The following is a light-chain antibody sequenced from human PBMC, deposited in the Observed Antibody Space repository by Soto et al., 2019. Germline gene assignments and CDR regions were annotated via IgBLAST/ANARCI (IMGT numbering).Light chain of an antibody. CDR3: SVWDDSLNGWV. CDR1: NSNIGSHT. CDR2: SNN. Sequence: QSVLTQPPSASGTPGQRVTISCSGSNSNIGSHTVNWYQQLPGTAPKVLMYSNNQRPSGVPDRFSGSKSGTSASLATSGLQSEDEADYYCSVWDDSLNGWVFGGGTKLTVL. V-gene: IGLV1-44*01. J-gene: IGLJ3*02.